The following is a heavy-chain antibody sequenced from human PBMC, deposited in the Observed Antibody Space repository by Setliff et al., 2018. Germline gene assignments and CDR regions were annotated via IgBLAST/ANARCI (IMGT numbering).Heavy chain of an antibody. J-gene: IGHJ4*02. CDR1: GYSISSGYY. V-gene: IGHV4-38-2*01. CDR2: IYHSGST. Sequence: PSETLSLTCAVSGYSISSGYYWGWIRQPPGKGLEWIGSIYHSGSTYYNPSLKSRVTISVDTSKNQFSLKLSSVTAADTAVYYCARLWRRIQLIDYWGQGTLVTVSS. D-gene: IGHD5-18*01. CDR3: ARLWRRIQLIDY.